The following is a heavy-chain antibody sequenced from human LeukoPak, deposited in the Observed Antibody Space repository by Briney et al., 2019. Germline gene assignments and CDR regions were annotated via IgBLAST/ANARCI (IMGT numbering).Heavy chain of an antibody. CDR3: ARDPNYFDY. V-gene: IGHV3-30*02. J-gene: IGHJ4*02. CDR2: IRYDGSNE. CDR1: GFTFSSYG. Sequence: GGSLRLSCAASGFTFSSYGMHWVRQAPGKGLEWVSFIRYDGSNEYYADSVRGRFTISRDNSKNTLYLQMNSLRAEDTAVYYCARDPNYFDYWGQGTLVTVSS.